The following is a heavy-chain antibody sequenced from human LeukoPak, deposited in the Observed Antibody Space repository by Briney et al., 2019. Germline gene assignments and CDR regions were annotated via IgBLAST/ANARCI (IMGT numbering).Heavy chain of an antibody. CDR1: GGSISSDGYY. J-gene: IGHJ4*02. CDR3: ARGSGPNSEGEQFGY. CDR2: INHSGST. Sequence: PSETLSLTCTVSGGSISSDGYYWSWIRQPPGKGLEWIGEINHSGSTNYNPSLKSRVTISVDTSKNQFSLKLSSVTAADTAVYYCARGSGPNSEGEQFGYWGQGTLVTVSS. V-gene: IGHV4-34*01. D-gene: IGHD5-12*01.